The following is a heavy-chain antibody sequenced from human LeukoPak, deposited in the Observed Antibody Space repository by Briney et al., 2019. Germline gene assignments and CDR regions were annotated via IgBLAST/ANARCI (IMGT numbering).Heavy chain of an antibody. Sequence: ASVKVSCKASGYTFTSYGISWVRQAPGQGLEWMGWISAYNGNTNYAQKLQGRVTMTTDTSTSTAYMELRSLRSDDTAVYYCARAVHDYYGSGSYHRNHAFDIWGQGTMVTVSS. D-gene: IGHD3-10*01. CDR1: GYTFTSYG. CDR2: ISAYNGNT. CDR3: ARAVHDYYGSGSYHRNHAFDI. V-gene: IGHV1-18*01. J-gene: IGHJ3*02.